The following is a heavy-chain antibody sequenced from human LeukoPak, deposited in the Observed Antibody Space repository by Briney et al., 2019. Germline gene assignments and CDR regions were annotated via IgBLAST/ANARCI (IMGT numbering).Heavy chain of an antibody. CDR1: GYRFSNYW. CDR2: IYPGDSDT. J-gene: IGHJ4*02. D-gene: IGHD3-22*01. CDR3: TRQGVYYSDSSAFYY. V-gene: IGHV5-51*01. Sequence: GESLQISCKGSGYRFSNYWIGWVRQMPGKGLELMGAIYPGDSDTRYSPSFQGQVTISADKSITTAYLQWSSLRASDTATYFCTRQGVYYSDSSAFYYWGQGTLVTVSS.